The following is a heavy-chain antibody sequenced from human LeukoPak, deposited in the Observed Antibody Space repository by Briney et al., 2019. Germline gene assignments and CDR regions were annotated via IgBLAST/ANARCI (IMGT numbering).Heavy chain of an antibody. CDR1: GFTFDDFA. CDR3: AKCSGRYCTFFDC. Sequence: GGSLRLSCAASGFTFDDFAMHWVRQAPGKGLEWVSGICWNSGSIDYAGSVKGGFTVSRDNAKNSLYLQMNSLRQEDTALYYCAKCSGRYCTFFDCWGQGILVTVSS. D-gene: IGHD1-26*01. J-gene: IGHJ4*02. V-gene: IGHV3-9*01. CDR2: ICWNSGSI.